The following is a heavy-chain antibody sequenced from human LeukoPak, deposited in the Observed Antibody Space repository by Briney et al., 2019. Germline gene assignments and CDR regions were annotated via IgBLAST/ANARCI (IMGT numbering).Heavy chain of an antibody. V-gene: IGHV4-59*01. CDR2: IYYNGGT. J-gene: IGHJ4*02. CDR1: GGSISSYY. D-gene: IGHD2-21*02. CDR3: ARDKGCIGGDCYSEYYFDY. Sequence: WQTLSLTCTVFGGSISSYYLTWIRQPPGMGLEWVGNIYYNGGTNHNPSLKSRVTISVDTSKNHFSLKLSSVTAADTPVYYCARDKGCIGGDCYSEYYFDYCGQGTLVTVSS.